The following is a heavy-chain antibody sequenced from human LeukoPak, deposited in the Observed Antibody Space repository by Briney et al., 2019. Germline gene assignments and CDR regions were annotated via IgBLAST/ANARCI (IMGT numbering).Heavy chain of an antibody. CDR1: GGSISSGDYY. Sequence: PSETLSLTCTVSGGSISSGDYYWSWIRQPPGKGLEWIGYIYYSGSTNYNPSLKSRVTISVDTSKNQFSLKLSSVTAADTAVYYCAREGGSQGGFDPWGQGTLVTVSS. CDR3: AREGGSQGGFDP. CDR2: IYYSGST. J-gene: IGHJ5*02. D-gene: IGHD1-26*01. V-gene: IGHV4-61*08.